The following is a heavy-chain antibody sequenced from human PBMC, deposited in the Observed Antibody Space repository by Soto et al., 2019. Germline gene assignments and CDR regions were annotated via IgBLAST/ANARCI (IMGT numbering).Heavy chain of an antibody. CDR3: ARSITIFGVGIPNYYHYMDV. V-gene: IGHV4-59*08. Sequence: SETLSLTCTVSGGSISSYYWSWIRQPPGKGLEWIGYIYYSGSTNYNPSLKSRVTISVDTSKNQFSLKLSSVTAADTAVYYCARSITIFGVGIPNYYHYMDVWGKGTTGTVSS. CDR2: IYYSGST. CDR1: GGSISSYY. J-gene: IGHJ6*03. D-gene: IGHD3-3*01.